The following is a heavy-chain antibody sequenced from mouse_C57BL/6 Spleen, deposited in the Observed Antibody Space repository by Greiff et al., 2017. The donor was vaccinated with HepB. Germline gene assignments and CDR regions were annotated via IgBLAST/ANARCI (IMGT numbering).Heavy chain of an antibody. Sequence: DVKLVESGGGLVKPGGSLKLSCAASGFTFSSYAMSWVRQTPEKRLEWVATISDGGSYTYYPDNVKGRFTISRDNAKNNLYLQMSHLKSEDTAMYYCARDRSTVVYWYFDVWGTGTTVTVSS. V-gene: IGHV5-4*01. CDR1: GFTFSSYA. CDR3: ARDRSTVVYWYFDV. D-gene: IGHD1-1*01. CDR2: ISDGGSYT. J-gene: IGHJ1*03.